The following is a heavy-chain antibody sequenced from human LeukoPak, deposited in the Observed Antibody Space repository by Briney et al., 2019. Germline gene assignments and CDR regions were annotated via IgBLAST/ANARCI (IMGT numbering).Heavy chain of an antibody. J-gene: IGHJ4*02. V-gene: IGHV3-74*01. Sequence: PGGSLRLSCAASGLTFSSHWMHWVRQVPGKGLVWVPRINSDASTINYADSVKGRFTISRDNAKNTLYLQMNNLRAEDTAVYYCAREDCTIGAVCSSLLDHWGRGTLVTVSS. CDR3: AREDCTIGAVCSSLLDH. CDR1: GLTFSSHW. CDR2: INSDASTI. D-gene: IGHD2-8*01.